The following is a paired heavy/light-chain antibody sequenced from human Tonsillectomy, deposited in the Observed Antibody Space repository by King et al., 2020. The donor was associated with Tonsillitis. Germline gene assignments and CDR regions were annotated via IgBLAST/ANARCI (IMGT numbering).Heavy chain of an antibody. D-gene: IGHD6-19*01. CDR1: GGPINKSIYY. CDR2: IYYAGST. V-gene: IGHV4-39*01. Sequence: QLHLHESGPGLVKPSETLSLTCTVSGGPINKSIYYWGWIRQPPGKALEWIGSIYYAGSTYNNPSLESRLTMSVDTAKNQFSLKLRSVTAADTAVYYCARQEASGWPAFFDFWGQGALVTVSS. CDR3: ARQEASGWPAFFDF. J-gene: IGHJ4*02.
Light chain of an antibody. CDR3: QQYSNWPFIFS. CDR2: GAS. Sequence: EIVMTQSPATLSVSPGERATLSCRASQSVRNFLAWYQQRPGQAPRLLIYGASTRASGISPRFSGSGSGTEFTLTISSLQSEDFAVYYCQQYSNWPFIFSLGPGTKVDIK. J-gene: IGKJ3*01. V-gene: IGKV3-15*01. CDR1: QSVRNF.